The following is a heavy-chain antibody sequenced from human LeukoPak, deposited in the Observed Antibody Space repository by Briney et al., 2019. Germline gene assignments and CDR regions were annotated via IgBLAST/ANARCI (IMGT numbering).Heavy chain of an antibody. CDR2: MSPNSGKI. CDR1: GYTITSYD. V-gene: IGHV1-8*01. CDR3: VRTPPNWGADY. J-gene: IGHJ4*02. Sequence: ASVKVSCKASGYTITSYDINWVRQATGQGLEWMGWMSPNSGKIGYAQKFQDRVTMTRDTSISTAYMELSSLRFEDTAVYYCVRTPPNWGADYWGRGTLVTVSS. D-gene: IGHD7-27*01.